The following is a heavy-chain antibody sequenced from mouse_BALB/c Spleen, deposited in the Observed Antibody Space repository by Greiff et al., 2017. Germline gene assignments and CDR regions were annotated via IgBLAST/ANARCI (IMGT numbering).Heavy chain of an antibody. V-gene: IGHV3-8*02. CDR1: GDSITSGY. CDR2: ISYSGST. J-gene: IGHJ4*01. Sequence: EVQLVESGPSLVKPSQTLSLTCSVTGDSITSGYWNWIRKFPGNKLEYMGYISYSGSTYYNPSLKSRISITRDTSKNQYYLQLNSVTTEDTATYYCARWLLRIYAMDYWGQGTSVTVAS. CDR3: ARWLLRIYAMDY. D-gene: IGHD1-1*01.